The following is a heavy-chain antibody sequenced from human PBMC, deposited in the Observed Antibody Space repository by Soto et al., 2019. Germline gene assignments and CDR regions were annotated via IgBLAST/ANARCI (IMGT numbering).Heavy chain of an antibody. CDR3: ARARYSSTWNPSYYYGLDV. CDR2: IIPIFGAP. D-gene: IGHD6-13*01. V-gene: IGHV1-69*01. J-gene: IGHJ6*02. Sequence: QVQLVQSGAEVKKPGSSVKVSCKASGGTFGTYAISWVRQAPGQGLEWMVWIIPIFGAPNYAQKFQGTVTITADESTRTAYMEMSSLRSEDTAVYYCARARYSSTWNPSYYYGLDVWGHGTTVTVSS. CDR1: GGTFGTYA.